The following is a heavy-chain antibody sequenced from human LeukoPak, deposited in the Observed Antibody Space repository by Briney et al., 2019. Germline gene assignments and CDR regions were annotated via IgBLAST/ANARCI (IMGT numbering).Heavy chain of an antibody. V-gene: IGHV3-33*01. J-gene: IGHJ4*02. Sequence: GGSLRLSCAASGLTSSSYGMHWVRHPPGKGLEWVAVIWYDGSNKNYVDSVKGRFTISRDNSKNTLYLEMKSLRVEDTAVYYCARDNPSGGSSGWTGLDYWGQGTLVTVSS. CDR1: GLTSSSYG. D-gene: IGHD6-19*01. CDR2: IWYDGSNK. CDR3: ARDNPSGGSSGWTGLDY.